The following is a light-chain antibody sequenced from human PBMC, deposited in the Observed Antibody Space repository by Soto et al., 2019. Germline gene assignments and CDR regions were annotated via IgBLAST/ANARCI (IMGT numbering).Light chain of an antibody. J-gene: IGKJ1*01. Sequence: DFQLTQSPSFLSASVGDRVTITCRASQGISSYLAWYQQQPGKAPKLLIYAASTLQSGVPSRFSGSGSGTEFTLTISSLQPEDFATYYCQQLNSYPLTFGQGTKVEI. CDR2: AAS. V-gene: IGKV1-9*01. CDR1: QGISSY. CDR3: QQLNSYPLT.